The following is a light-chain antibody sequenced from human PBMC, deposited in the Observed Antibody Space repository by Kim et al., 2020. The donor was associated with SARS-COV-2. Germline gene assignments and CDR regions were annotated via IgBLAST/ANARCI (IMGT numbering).Light chain of an antibody. CDR3: NSRVSNDNVV. Sequence: SSELTQDPAVSVALGQTVRITCQGDSLRSYYATWYQQKPGQAPKVVIYGKNNRPSGIPDRFSGSSSGNTASLTITGTQAGDEADYYCNSRVSNDNVVFGGGTQLTVL. V-gene: IGLV3-19*01. CDR2: GKN. CDR1: SLRSYY. J-gene: IGLJ2*01.